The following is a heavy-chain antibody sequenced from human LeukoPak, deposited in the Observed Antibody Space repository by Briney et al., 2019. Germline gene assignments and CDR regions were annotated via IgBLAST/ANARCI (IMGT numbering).Heavy chain of an antibody. V-gene: IGHV1-69*05. CDR2: IIPIFGTA. J-gene: IGHJ4*02. CDR3: ARQYRVFGALAWYFDY. CDR1: GGTFSSYA. D-gene: IGHD3-10*02. Sequence: GASVKVSCKASGGTFSSYAISWVRQAPGQGLEWMGGIIPIFGTANYAQKFQGRVTITTDESTSTAYMELSSLRAEDTAVYYCARQYRVFGALAWYFDYWGQGTLVTVSS.